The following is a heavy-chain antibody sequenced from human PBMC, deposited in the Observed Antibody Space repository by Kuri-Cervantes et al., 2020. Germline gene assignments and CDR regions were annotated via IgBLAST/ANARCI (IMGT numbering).Heavy chain of an antibody. D-gene: IGHD4-17*01. V-gene: IGHV4-59*01. J-gene: IGHJ4*02. CDR2: IDDSGRT. CDR1: GVSISSYY. CDR3: AGGVPYGDYADY. Sequence: SETLSLTCTVSGVSISSYYWSWVRQPPGKRLEWIGYIDDSGRTFFNPSFQSRVTISVDTSKNHFSLKLSSVTAADTAVYYCAGGVPYGDYADYWGQGTLVTVSS.